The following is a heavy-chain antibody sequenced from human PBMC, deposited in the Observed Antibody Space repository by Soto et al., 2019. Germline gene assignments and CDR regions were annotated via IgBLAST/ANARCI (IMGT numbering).Heavy chain of an antibody. V-gene: IGHV3-11*01. D-gene: IGHD6-19*01. CDR2: ISSSGSTI. CDR1: GFTFSDYY. CDR3: ARDNSPKTAVAGTHWYFDL. Sequence: QEQLVESGGGLVKPGGSLRLSCAASGFTFSDYYMSWIRQAPGKGLEWVSYISSSGSTIYYADSVKGRFTISRDNAKNSLYLQMNSLRAEDTAVYYCARDNSPKTAVAGTHWYFDLWGRGTLVTVSS. J-gene: IGHJ2*01.